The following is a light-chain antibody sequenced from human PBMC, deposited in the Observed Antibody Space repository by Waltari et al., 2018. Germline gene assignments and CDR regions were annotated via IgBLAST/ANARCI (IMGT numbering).Light chain of an antibody. CDR3: ASQSSNNVVL. J-gene: IGLJ3*02. CDR1: SNDVGGYDS. V-gene: IGLV2-14*01. CDR2: DVS. Sequence: QSALTQPASVSGSPGQSVTIFCTGTSNDVGGYDSVSWYQEHPGQAPRLIIYDVSDRPSRVSDRFSGSKSGNTASLTISGLQAEDEADYYCASQSSNNVVLFGGGTKLTVL.